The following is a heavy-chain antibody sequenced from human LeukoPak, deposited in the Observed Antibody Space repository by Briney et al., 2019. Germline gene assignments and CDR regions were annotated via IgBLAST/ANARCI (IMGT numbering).Heavy chain of an antibody. Sequence: SETLSLTCTVSGGSISSYYWSWIRHPARKGLEWIGRLYTSGSTNYSPSLRSRVTMSVDTSKNHVSLKLTSVTAADTAVYYCAGSYFGYSTDWGQGTLVTVSS. CDR3: AGSYFGYSTD. V-gene: IGHV4-4*07. CDR2: LYTSGST. J-gene: IGHJ4*02. D-gene: IGHD6-13*01. CDR1: GGSISSYY.